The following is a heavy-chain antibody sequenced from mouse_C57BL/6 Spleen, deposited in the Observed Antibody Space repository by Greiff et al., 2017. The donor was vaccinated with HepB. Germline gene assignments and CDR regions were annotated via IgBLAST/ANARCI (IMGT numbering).Heavy chain of an antibody. Sequence: VQLQQPGAELVMPGASVKLSCKASGYTFTSYWMHWVKQRPGQGLEWIGEIDPSDSYTNYNQKFKGKSTLTVDKSSSTAYMQLSSLTSEDSAVYYCARADGYYSFYYWGQGTTLTVSS. J-gene: IGHJ2*01. D-gene: IGHD2-3*01. CDR3: ARADGYYSFYY. CDR2: IDPSDSYT. CDR1: GYTFTSYW. V-gene: IGHV1-69*01.